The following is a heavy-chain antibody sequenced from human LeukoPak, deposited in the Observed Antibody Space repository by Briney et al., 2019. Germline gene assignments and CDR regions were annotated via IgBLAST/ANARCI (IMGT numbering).Heavy chain of an antibody. CDR3: ARDYTGYFP. D-gene: IGHD3-9*01. J-gene: IGHJ5*02. Sequence: PGGSLRLSCVASGFTFSSSWMSWVRQAPGKGLEWVANIRQDGSEKSYVESVRGRFTISRDNAKNSLYLQMNSLRAEDTAVYYCARDYTGYFPWGQGTLVIVSS. CDR1: GFTFSSSW. V-gene: IGHV3-7*03. CDR2: IRQDGSEK.